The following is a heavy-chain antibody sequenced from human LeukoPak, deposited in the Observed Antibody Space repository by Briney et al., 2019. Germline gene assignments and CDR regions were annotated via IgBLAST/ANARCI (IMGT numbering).Heavy chain of an antibody. J-gene: IGHJ4*02. D-gene: IGHD5-12*01. CDR2: ILYDGSNE. V-gene: IGHV3-30-3*01. Sequence: GRALRLSCAASGFTFSTYAMHWVRQAPGKGLEWVAVILYDGSNEHYTDSVRGRFTISRDNPKNTLWLQMNSLTADDTAVYYCARGESSGLDYWGQGTLVTVSS. CDR1: GFTFSTYA. CDR3: ARGESSGLDY.